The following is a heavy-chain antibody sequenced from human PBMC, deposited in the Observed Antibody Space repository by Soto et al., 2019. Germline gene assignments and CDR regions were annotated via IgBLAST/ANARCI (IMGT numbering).Heavy chain of an antibody. Sequence: QVQLVQSGDEVRKPGSSVKVSCKASGYIFVNYGIAWVRQAPGQGLEWRGWTSPSRGNTHYASQVQGRLTMTPATSTSTAYMDLESLTSDDTAVYYCAMVDNYVTPPPQDVSGQGTTVTVSS. CDR3: AMVDNYVTPPPQDV. J-gene: IGHJ6*02. V-gene: IGHV1-18*01. CDR2: TSPSRGNT. CDR1: GYIFVNYG. D-gene: IGHD3-16*01.